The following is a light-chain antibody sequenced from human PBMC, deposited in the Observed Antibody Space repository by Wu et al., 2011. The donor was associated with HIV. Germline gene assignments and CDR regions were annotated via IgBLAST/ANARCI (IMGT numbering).Light chain of an antibody. Sequence: SNYLAWYQXKPRPRLPRLLIYATSNRATGIPDRFSGGGSGTEFALTISSMQSEDFAVYCCQQYDDWPLTFGGGTKVEIK. CDR2: ATS. CDR1: SNY. V-gene: IGKV3D-15*01. J-gene: IGKJ4*01. CDR3: QQYDDWPLT.